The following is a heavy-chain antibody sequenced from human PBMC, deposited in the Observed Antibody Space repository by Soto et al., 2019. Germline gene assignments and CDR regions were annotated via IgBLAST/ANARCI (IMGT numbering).Heavy chain of an antibody. CDR3: SKKVAAGTARYDY. CDR2: ISESGDTT. Sequence: LRLPCAASGFTFRNYAMGWARQATGKGLEWVSVISESGDTTYYANSVKGRFTISRDNSKNTLYLQMNSLRAEDTAVYYCSKKVAAGTARYDYWGQGSLVTVSS. CDR1: GFTFRNYA. V-gene: IGHV3-23*01. J-gene: IGHJ4*02. D-gene: IGHD6-13*01.